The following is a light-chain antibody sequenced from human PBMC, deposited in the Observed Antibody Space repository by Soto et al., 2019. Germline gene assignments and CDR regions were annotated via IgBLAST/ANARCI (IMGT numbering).Light chain of an antibody. CDR1: QSISSW. Sequence: DIQMTQSPSTPSASVGDRVTITCRASQSISSWLAWYQQKPGKAPKLLIYDASSLESGVPSRFSGSGSGTEFTLTISSLQPDDFATYYCQQYHSYPWTFGQGTKVEIK. CDR3: QQYHSYPWT. J-gene: IGKJ1*01. CDR2: DAS. V-gene: IGKV1-5*01.